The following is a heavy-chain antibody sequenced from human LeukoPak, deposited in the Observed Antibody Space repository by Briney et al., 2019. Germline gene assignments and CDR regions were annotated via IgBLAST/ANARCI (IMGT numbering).Heavy chain of an antibody. CDR2: IYSGGST. CDR1: GFTVSSNY. J-gene: IGHJ4*02. V-gene: IGHV3-53*01. Sequence: PGGSLRLSCAASGFTVSSNYMSWVRQAPGKGLEWVSVIYSGGSTYYADSVKGRFTISRDNSKNTLYLQMNSLRAEDTAVYYCAKDLVWDYYDSSGYDYWGQGTLVTVSS. CDR3: AKDLVWDYYDSSGYDY. D-gene: IGHD3-22*01.